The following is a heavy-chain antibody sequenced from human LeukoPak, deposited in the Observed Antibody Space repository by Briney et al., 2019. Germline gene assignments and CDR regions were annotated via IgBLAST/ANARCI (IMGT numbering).Heavy chain of an antibody. D-gene: IGHD2-8*01. CDR1: GFTFSSYA. CDR2: ISGSGGST. V-gene: IGHV3-23*01. J-gene: IGHJ6*02. Sequence: GGSLRLSCAASGFTFSSYAMTWVRHAPGKGLELVSAISGSGGSTYYADSVKGRFTISRDNSKNMLYLQMNSLRAEDTAVYYCAQTRMSYYYYGMDVWGQGTTVTVSS. CDR3: AQTRMSYYYYGMDV.